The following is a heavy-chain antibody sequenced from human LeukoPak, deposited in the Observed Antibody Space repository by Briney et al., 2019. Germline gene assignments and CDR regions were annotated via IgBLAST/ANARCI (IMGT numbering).Heavy chain of an antibody. Sequence: ASVKVSCKASGYTFTSYEINWVRQATGQGLEWMAGMNPNSGNTGYAQKFQGRVTMTRDTSISTAYMELSSLRSEDTAVYYCATVRYGSGSSFDYWGQGTLVTVSS. CDR2: MNPNSGNT. J-gene: IGHJ4*02. CDR3: ATVRYGSGSSFDY. V-gene: IGHV1-8*01. D-gene: IGHD3-10*01. CDR1: GYTFTSYE.